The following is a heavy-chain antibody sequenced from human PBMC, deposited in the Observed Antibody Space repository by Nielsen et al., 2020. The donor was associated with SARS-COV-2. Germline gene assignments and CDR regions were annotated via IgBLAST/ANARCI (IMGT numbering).Heavy chain of an antibody. CDR2: INTNTGNP. CDR1: GGTFSSYA. Sequence: ASVKVSCKASGGTFSSYAISWVRQAPGQGLEWMGWINTNTGNPTYAQGFTGRFVFSLDTSVSTAYLQISSLKAEDTAVYYCARDIAAAGTLENDYWGQGTLVTVSS. D-gene: IGHD6-13*01. CDR3: ARDIAAAGTLENDY. V-gene: IGHV7-4-1*02. J-gene: IGHJ4*02.